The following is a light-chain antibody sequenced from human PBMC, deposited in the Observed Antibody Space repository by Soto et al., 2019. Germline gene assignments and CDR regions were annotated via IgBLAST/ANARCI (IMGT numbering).Light chain of an antibody. CDR3: QQRSRT. V-gene: IGKV3-11*01. CDR2: DAS. CDR1: QSVSRY. J-gene: IGKJ4*01. Sequence: EIVLTQSPATLSLSPGERATLSCRASQSVSRYLAWYQQKPGQAPRLLIYDASNRATGVPPRFSGSGSGTDFTLTITSLDPEDFAVYYWQQRSRTFGGGTRVEIK.